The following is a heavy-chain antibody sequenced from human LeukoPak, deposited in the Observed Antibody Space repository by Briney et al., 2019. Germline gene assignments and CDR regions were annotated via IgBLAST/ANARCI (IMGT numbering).Heavy chain of an antibody. CDR1: AYTFTGYY. CDR3: AREDTLGYLVDAFDI. CDR2: INPNSGGT. V-gene: IGHV1-2*02. Sequence: ASVKVSCKASAYTFTGYYMHWVRQAPGQGLEWMGWINPNSGGTNYAQKFQGRVTMTRDTSISTAYMELSRLRSDDTAVYYCAREDTLGYLVDAFDIWGQGTMVTVSS. J-gene: IGHJ3*02. D-gene: IGHD3-9*01.